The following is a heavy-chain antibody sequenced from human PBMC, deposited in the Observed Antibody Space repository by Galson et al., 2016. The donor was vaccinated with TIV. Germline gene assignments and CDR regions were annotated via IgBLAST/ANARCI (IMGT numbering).Heavy chain of an antibody. Sequence: SLRLSCAASGFTFGAYAMNWVRQAPGKGLEWVSSIGGTGGSTYYADSVKGRFTISRDSYKDTVYLQMNRLRAEDTAIYFCAKDRQWIPSSLDYWGQGILVTVSS. CDR2: IGGTGGST. CDR3: AKDRQWIPSSLDY. CDR1: GFTFGAYA. V-gene: IGHV3-23*01. D-gene: IGHD5-18*01. J-gene: IGHJ4*02.